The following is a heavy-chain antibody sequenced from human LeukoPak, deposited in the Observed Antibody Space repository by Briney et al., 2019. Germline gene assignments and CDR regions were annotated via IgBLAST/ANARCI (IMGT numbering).Heavy chain of an antibody. CDR1: GFIFNRYN. D-gene: IGHD4/OR15-4a*01. CDR2: IGSGGNYI. CDR3: ARAKTGSGTYFDP. V-gene: IGHV3-21*01. Sequence: PGGFLRLSCGASGFIFNRYNMNWVRQAPGKGLEWVSSIGSGGNYIYYADSVRGRFTISRDNAKNSLYLQMNSLRAEDTAVYYCARAKTGSGTYFDPWGQGTLVTVSS. J-gene: IGHJ5*01.